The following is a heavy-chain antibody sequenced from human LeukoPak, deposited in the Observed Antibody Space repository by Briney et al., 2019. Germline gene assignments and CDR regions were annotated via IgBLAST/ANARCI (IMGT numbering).Heavy chain of an antibody. V-gene: IGHV3-9*01. CDR3: AKAYYYDSSGFFDY. CDR2: ISWNSGSI. D-gene: IGHD3-22*01. Sequence: GGSLRLSCAASGFTFDDYGMHWVRQAPGKGLEWVSGISWNSGSIGYADSVKGRFTISRDNAKNSLYLQMNSLRAEDTALYYCAKAYYYDSSGFFDYWGQGTLVTVSS. J-gene: IGHJ4*02. CDR1: GFTFDDYG.